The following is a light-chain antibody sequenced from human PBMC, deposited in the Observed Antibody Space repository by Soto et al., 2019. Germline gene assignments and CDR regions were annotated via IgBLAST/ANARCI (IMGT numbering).Light chain of an antibody. V-gene: IGKV3-20*01. CDR3: QQYGGTPPIT. CDR2: GAS. J-gene: IGKJ5*01. Sequence: IVMTQSPATLSVSPGERATLSCRASQKISSRYLAWYLQKPGQAPRFLIYGASSRATGIPDRFSGSGSGTDFTLTISRLEPEDFAVYYCQQYGGTPPITFGQGTRLEIK. CDR1: QKISSRY.